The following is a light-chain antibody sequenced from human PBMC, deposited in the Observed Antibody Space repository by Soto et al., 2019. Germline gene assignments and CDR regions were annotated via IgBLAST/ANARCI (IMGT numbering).Light chain of an antibody. CDR1: SSNIGTNT. V-gene: IGLV1-44*01. Sequence: QAVVTQPPSASGTPGQRVIISCSGSSSNIGTNTVNWYQLLPGTAPKLLIYNNNRRPSGVPDRFSGSKSGTSASLAISGLQSEDEADYYCAAWDDSLNGWVFGGGTKVTVL. CDR2: NNN. J-gene: IGLJ3*02. CDR3: AAWDDSLNGWV.